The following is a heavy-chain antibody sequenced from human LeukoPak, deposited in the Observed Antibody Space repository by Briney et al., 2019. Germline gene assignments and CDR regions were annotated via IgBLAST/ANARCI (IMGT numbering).Heavy chain of an antibody. V-gene: IGHV3-21*01. Sequence: GGSLRLSCAASGFTFSSYTMNWVRQAPGKGLEWVSSISASSYYIYYADSVKGRFTISRDNAKNSLYLQMNSLRAEDTAVYYCARDLNGGIDYWGQGTLVTVSS. J-gene: IGHJ4*02. CDR1: GFTFSSYT. CDR3: ARDLNGGIDY. D-gene: IGHD4-23*01. CDR2: ISASSYYI.